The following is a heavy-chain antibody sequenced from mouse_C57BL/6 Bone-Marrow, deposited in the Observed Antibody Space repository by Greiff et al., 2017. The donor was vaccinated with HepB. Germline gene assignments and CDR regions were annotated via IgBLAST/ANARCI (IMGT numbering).Heavy chain of an antibody. CDR2: IDPENGDT. Sequence: VQLQQSGAELVRPGASVKLSCTASGFNIKDDYMHWVKQRPEQGLEWIGWIDPENGDTTYASKLQGKATITADTSSKPAYLQLSSLTSEDTAVYDWTTGWLLRPAWFAYWGQGTLVTVSA. V-gene: IGHV14-4*01. D-gene: IGHD2-3*01. CDR1: GFNIKDDY. CDR3: TTGWLLRPAWFAY. J-gene: IGHJ3*01.